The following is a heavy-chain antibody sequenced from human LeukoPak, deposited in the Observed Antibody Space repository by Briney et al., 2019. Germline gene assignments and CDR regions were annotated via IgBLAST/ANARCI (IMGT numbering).Heavy chain of an antibody. V-gene: IGHV3-48*04. D-gene: IGHD6-6*01. CDR3: ARVEYSSSYVDY. CDR2: ISSSGSTI. J-gene: IGHJ4*02. CDR1: GITFSTFS. Sequence: GGSLRLSCVASGITFSTFSFNWVRQAPGKGLEWVSYISSSGSTIYYADSVKGRFTISRDNAKNSLYLQMNSLRAEDTAVYYCARVEYSSSYVDYWGQGTLVTVSS.